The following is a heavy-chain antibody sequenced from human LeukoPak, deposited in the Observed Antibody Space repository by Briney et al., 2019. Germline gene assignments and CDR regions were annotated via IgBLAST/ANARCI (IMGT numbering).Heavy chain of an antibody. CDR2: INHSGST. J-gene: IGHJ6*03. CDR1: GGSFSGYY. D-gene: IGHD5-18*01. Sequence: NASETLSLTCAVYGGSFSGYYWSWIRQPPGKGLEWIGEINHSGSTNYNPSLKSRVTISVDTSKNQFSLKLSSVTAADTAVYYCARGGGYSYYYYMDVWGKGTTVTVSS. V-gene: IGHV4-34*01. CDR3: ARGGGYSYYYYMDV.